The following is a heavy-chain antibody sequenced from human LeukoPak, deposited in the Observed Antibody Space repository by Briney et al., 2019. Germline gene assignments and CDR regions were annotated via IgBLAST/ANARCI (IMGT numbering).Heavy chain of an antibody. CDR3: ARHRRGEPIDS. Sequence: PSETLSLTCTVSGGSISSYSWNWIRQSAGKGLEWIGRIYTSGSTNYNPSLKSRVSMSVDTSKNQFSLKLSSVTAADTAVYYCARHRRGEPIDSWGQGTLVTVSP. J-gene: IGHJ4*02. V-gene: IGHV4-4*07. CDR1: GGSISSYS. CDR2: IYTSGST. D-gene: IGHD3-16*01.